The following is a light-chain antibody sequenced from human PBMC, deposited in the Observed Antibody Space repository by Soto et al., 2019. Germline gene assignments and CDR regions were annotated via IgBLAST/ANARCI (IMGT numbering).Light chain of an antibody. CDR1: SSDVGNYKY. V-gene: IGLV2-14*01. CDR2: EVS. J-gene: IGLJ1*01. Sequence: QSVLTQPASVSGSPEQSITISCTVTSSDVGNYKYVSWYQQHPCKAPKLMIYEVSNRPSGVSNRFCGSKSGNRASLTISGLQAEDETDYYCFSYTSSGTYVFGTGTKVTVL. CDR3: FSYTSSGTYV.